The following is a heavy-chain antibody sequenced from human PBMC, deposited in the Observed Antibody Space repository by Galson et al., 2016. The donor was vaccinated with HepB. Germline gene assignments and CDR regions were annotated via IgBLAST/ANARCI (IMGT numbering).Heavy chain of an antibody. V-gene: IGHV4-4*02. J-gene: IGHJ5*02. CDR1: GGSINSDVW. CDR3: AGGKRATGWGS. D-gene: IGHD1-26*01. Sequence: SETLSLTCAVSGGSINSDVWWSWVRQAPGKGLEWIGEIYNTGSTNYNPSLKTRFIMSLDKSKNQFSLKANSVTAADTAVYFCAGGKRATGWGSWGQGILVVVSS. CDR2: IYNTGST.